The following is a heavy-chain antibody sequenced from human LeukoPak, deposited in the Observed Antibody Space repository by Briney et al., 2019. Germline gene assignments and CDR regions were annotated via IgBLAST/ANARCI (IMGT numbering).Heavy chain of an antibody. Sequence: SGGSLRLSCAASGFTFSRYWMSWVRQAPGKGLEWVADIKADGSAKNYVDSVRGRFIIARDNAKNSVTLEMNSLRVDDTAVYYCARDSPAGSNWRSEPTFDYWGQGILVTVSS. D-gene: IGHD1-26*01. V-gene: IGHV3-7*04. CDR3: ARDSPAGSNWRSEPTFDY. CDR1: GFTFSRYW. CDR2: IKADGSAK. J-gene: IGHJ4*02.